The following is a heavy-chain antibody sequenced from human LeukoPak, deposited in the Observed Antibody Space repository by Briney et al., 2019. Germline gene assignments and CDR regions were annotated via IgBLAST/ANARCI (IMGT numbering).Heavy chain of an antibody. V-gene: IGHV3-9*01. D-gene: IGHD3-22*01. J-gene: IGHJ4*02. CDR3: AKENFSGYYYDSRGSPDS. Sequence: GGSLRLSCAASGLTFDDYAMHWVRQAPGKGLEWVSGISWNSGSIGYADSVKGRFTISRDNAKNSLYLQMNSLRAEDTALYYCAKENFSGYYYDSRGSPDSWGQGTLATVSP. CDR1: GLTFDDYA. CDR2: ISWNSGSI.